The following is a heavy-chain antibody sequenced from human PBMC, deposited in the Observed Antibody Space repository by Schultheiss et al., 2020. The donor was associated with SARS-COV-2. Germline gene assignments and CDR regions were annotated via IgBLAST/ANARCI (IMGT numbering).Heavy chain of an antibody. D-gene: IGHD1-26*01. J-gene: IGHJ4*02. CDR2: ISTNNANT. CDR3: ARGAEGDGDYCDY. CDR1: GYTFTSYG. Sequence: ASVKVSCKASGYTFTSYGISWVRQAPGQGLEWMGWISTNNANTNFAQKLQGRVTMTTDTSTSTAYMELRSLRSEDTAVYYCARGAEGDGDYCDYWGQGTLVTVSS. V-gene: IGHV1-18*01.